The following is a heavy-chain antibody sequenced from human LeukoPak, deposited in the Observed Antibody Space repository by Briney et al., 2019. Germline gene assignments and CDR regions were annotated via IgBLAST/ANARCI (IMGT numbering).Heavy chain of an antibody. D-gene: IGHD3-10*01. Sequence: SETLSLTCTVSGYSISSGYYWGWIRQPPGKGLEWIGSIYHSGSTYYNPSLKSRVTISVDTSKNQFSLKLSSVTAADAAVYYCARHRLWFGESKYDYWGQGTLVTVSS. CDR1: GYSISSGYY. J-gene: IGHJ4*02. CDR2: IYHSGST. V-gene: IGHV4-38-2*02. CDR3: ARHRLWFGESKYDY.